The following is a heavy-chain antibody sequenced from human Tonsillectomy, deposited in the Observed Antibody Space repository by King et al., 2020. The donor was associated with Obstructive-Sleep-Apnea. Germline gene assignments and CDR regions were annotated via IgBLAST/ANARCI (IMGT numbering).Heavy chain of an antibody. Sequence: VQLVESGGGLVQPGGSLRLSCAASGFTFSSYAMSWVRQAPGKGLEWVSAISGSGGSTYYADSVKGRFTISRDNSKNTLSLQMNSLRAEDTAVYYCAKSHYYYGSVSYYTPLDYWGQGTLVTVSS. J-gene: IGHJ4*02. D-gene: IGHD3-10*01. CDR1: GFTFSSYA. CDR2: ISGSGGST. CDR3: AKSHYYYGSVSYYTPLDY. V-gene: IGHV3-23*04.